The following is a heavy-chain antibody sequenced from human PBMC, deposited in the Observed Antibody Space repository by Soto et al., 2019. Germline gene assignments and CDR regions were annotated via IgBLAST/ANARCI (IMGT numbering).Heavy chain of an antibody. CDR3: ARTYYYDSSGYYFDY. D-gene: IGHD3-22*01. CDR1: GFTFSSYW. CDR2: INSDVSST. Sequence: GGSLRLSCAASGFTFSSYWMHWVRQAPGKGLVWVSRINSDVSSTSYADSVKGRFTISRDNAKNTLYLQMNSLRAEDTAVYYCARTYYYDSSGYYFDYWGQGTLVTVSS. V-gene: IGHV3-74*01. J-gene: IGHJ4*02.